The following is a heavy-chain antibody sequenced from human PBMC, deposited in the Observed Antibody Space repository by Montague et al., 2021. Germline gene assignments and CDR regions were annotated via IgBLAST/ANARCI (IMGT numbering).Heavy chain of an antibody. CDR2: VFYSGAT. D-gene: IGHD3-22*01. CDR3: ARQGFYESGGFFI. CDR1: GDSINGWY. J-gene: IGHJ4*02. Sequence: SETLSLTCSVSGDSINGWYWSWIRQPPGKGLEWIGSVFYSGATNYNPSLKSRVTMSADTSKNQVSLKVNSVTAADTAVYYCARQGFYESGGFFIWGLGTLGTGS. V-gene: IGHV4-59*01.